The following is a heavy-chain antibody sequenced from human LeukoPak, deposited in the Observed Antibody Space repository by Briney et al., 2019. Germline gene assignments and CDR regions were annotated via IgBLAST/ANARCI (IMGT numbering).Heavy chain of an antibody. V-gene: IGHV3-30-3*01. CDR2: ISYDGSNK. J-gene: IGHJ4*02. CDR3: AKAVLEYGSGGSYFDY. CDR1: GFTFSSYA. D-gene: IGHD3-10*01. Sequence: GGSLRLSCAASGFTFSSYAMHWVRQAPGKGLEWVAVISYDGSNKYYADSVKGRFTISRDNSKNTLYLQMNSLRAEDTAVYYCAKAVLEYGSGGSYFDYWGQGTLVTVSS.